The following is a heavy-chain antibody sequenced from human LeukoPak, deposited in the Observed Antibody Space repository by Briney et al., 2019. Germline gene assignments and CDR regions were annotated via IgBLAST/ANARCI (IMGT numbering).Heavy chain of an antibody. V-gene: IGHV4-34*01. D-gene: IGHD3-9*01. J-gene: IGHJ6*03. Sequence: PSETLSLTCAVYGGSFSGYYWSWIRQPPGKGLEWIGEINHSGSTNYNPSLKSRVTISVDTSKNQFSLKLSSVTAADTAVYYCARRYYDILTGYYVYYYYYMDVWGKGTTVTISS. CDR2: INHSGST. CDR3: ARRYYDILTGYYVYYYYYMDV. CDR1: GGSFSGYY.